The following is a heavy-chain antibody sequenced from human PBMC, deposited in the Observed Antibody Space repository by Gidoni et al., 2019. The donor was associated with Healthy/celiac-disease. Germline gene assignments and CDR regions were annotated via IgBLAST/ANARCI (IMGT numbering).Heavy chain of an antibody. D-gene: IGHD3-22*01. Sequence: QVQLQESGPGLVKPSETLSLTCTVSGGSISSYYWSWTRQPPGKGLEWIGYIYYSGSTNYNPSLKSRVTISVDTSKNQFSLKLSSVTAADTAVYYCARAPNYYDSSGPVGWFDPWGQGTLVTVSS. CDR3: ARAPNYYDSSGPVGWFDP. V-gene: IGHV4-59*01. J-gene: IGHJ5*02. CDR1: GGSISSYY. CDR2: IYYSGST.